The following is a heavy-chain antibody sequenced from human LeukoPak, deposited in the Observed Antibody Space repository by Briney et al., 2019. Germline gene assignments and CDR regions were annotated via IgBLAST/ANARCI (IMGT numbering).Heavy chain of an antibody. V-gene: IGHV3-23*01. CDR3: VRDRGKNYNYYNGMDV. J-gene: IGHJ6*02. CDR1: GFTFSSYA. CDR2: ISGSGGST. D-gene: IGHD3-10*01. Sequence: GGSLRLSCAASGFTFSSYAMSWVRQAPGKGLEGGSAISGSGGSTYYADSVKGRFTISRDNAKNSLFLQMNSLRVADTAVYYCVRDRGKNYNYYNGMDVWGQGTTVTVSS.